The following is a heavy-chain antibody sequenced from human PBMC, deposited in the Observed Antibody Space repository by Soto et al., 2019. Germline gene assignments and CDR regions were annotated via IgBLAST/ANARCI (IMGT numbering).Heavy chain of an antibody. D-gene: IGHD5-18*01. CDR2: INHSGST. V-gene: IGHV4-34*01. J-gene: IGHJ4*02. Sequence: SETLSLTCAVYGGSFSGYYWSWIRQPPGKGLEWIGEINHSGSTNYNPSLKSRVTISVDTSKNQFSLKLSSVTAADTAVYYCARGDGQRPRGYSYGGDFDYWGQGTLVTVSS. CDR3: ARGDGQRPRGYSYGGDFDY. CDR1: GGSFSGYY.